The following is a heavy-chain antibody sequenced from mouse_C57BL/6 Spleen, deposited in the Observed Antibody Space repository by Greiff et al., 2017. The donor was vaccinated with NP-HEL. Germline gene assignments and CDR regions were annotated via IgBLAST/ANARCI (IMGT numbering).Heavy chain of an antibody. CDR3: ARDNYSNYDAMDY. V-gene: IGHV5-4*01. CDR1: GFTFSSYA. CDR2: ISDGGSYT. J-gene: IGHJ4*01. D-gene: IGHD2-5*01. Sequence: VQLQQSGGGLVKPGGSLKLSCAASGFTFSSYAMSWVRQTPEKRLEWVATISDGGSYTYYPDNVKGRFTISRDNAKNNLYLQMSHLKSEDTAMYYCARDNYSNYDAMDYWGQGTSVTVSS.